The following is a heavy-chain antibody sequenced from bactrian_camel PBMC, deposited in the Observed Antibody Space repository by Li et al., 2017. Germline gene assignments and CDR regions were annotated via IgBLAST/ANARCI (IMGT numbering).Heavy chain of an antibody. J-gene: IGHJ6*01. CDR2: IDSEGTT. D-gene: IGHD4*01. V-gene: IGHV3S8*01. CDR1: GYNPHSDY. CDR3: AADRYLSDYCSGDFGF. Sequence: QLVEPGGGSVQGGGSLRLSCVGSGYNPHSDYCLGWFRQFPGKEREGVAVIDSEGTTKYADTVKGRFTISKDNAKDTLYLQMSSLKVEDTAVYYCAADRYLSDYCSGDFGFWGQGTQVTVS.